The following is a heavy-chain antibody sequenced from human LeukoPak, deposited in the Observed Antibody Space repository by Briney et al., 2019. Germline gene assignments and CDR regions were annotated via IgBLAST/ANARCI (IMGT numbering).Heavy chain of an antibody. CDR1: GFTFSSYA. CDR3: ARDRSGRYDRGAFDI. J-gene: IGHJ3*02. D-gene: IGHD1-26*01. V-gene: IGHV3-30-3*01. CDR2: ISYDGSNK. Sequence: PGGSLTLSCAASGFTFSSYAMHWVRQAPAKGLEWVAVISYDGSNKYYADFVKGRFTISRDNSKNPLYLKMNSLRAEDTAVYYCARDRSGRYDRGAFDIWGQGTMVTVSS.